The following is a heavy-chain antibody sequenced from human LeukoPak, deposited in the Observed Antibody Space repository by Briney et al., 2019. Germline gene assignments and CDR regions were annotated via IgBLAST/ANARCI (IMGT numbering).Heavy chain of an antibody. Sequence: MPSETLSLTCTVSGGSISSSSYYWGWIRQPPGKGLEWIGSIYYSGSTYYNPSLKSRVTISVDTSKNQFSLKLSSVTAADTAVYYCARALEYSSSWYGYYYYYMDVWGKGTTVTVSS. V-gene: IGHV4-39*07. CDR1: GGSISSSSYY. CDR2: IYYSGST. CDR3: ARALEYSSSWYGYYYYYMDV. D-gene: IGHD6-13*01. J-gene: IGHJ6*03.